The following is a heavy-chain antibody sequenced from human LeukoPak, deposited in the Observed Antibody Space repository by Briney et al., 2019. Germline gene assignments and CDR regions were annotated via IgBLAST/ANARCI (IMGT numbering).Heavy chain of an antibody. CDR3: ARGPGAVAGTGIFDY. Sequence: PSETLSLTCTVSGYSIGIGYYWGWIRQTPGKGLEWIGSIYHSGATYYNPSLRSRVTMSVDTSKNQFSLKLTSVTAADTAVYYCARGPGAVAGTGIFDYWGQGTLVTVSS. CDR2: IYHSGAT. V-gene: IGHV4-38-2*02. J-gene: IGHJ4*02. CDR1: GYSIGIGYY. D-gene: IGHD6-19*01.